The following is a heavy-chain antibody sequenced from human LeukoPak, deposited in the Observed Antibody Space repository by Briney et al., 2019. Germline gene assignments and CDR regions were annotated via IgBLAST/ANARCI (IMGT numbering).Heavy chain of an antibody. Sequence: PGGSLRLSCAASGFTFSSYSMNWVRQAPGKGLEWVSSISSSSSYIYYADSVKGRFTISRDNAKNSLYLQMNSLRAEATAVYYCARDLNRYYYGSGSPSWGQGTLVTVSS. CDR2: ISSSSSYI. D-gene: IGHD3-10*01. V-gene: IGHV3-21*01. CDR1: GFTFSSYS. CDR3: ARDLNRYYYGSGSPS. J-gene: IGHJ5*02.